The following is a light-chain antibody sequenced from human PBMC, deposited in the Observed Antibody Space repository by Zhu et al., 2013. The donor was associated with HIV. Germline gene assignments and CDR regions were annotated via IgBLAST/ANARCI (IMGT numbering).Light chain of an antibody. CDR1: QSISTW. J-gene: IGKJ1*01. Sequence: DIQMTQSPSTLSLSVGDRVTITCRASQSISTWLAWYQQKPGKAPKLLISKSSNLETGVPSRFSGSGSGTEFTLTIISLQPDDFSTYYCQQYGTYPWTFGRGTRV. CDR3: QQYGTYPWT. V-gene: IGKV1-5*03. CDR2: KSS.